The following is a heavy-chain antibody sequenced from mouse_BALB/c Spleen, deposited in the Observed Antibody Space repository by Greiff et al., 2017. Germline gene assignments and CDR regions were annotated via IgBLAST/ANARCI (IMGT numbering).Heavy chain of an antibody. CDR1: GYTFTSYW. CDR2: INPSTGYT. CDR3: ARSPTGMDY. V-gene: IGHV1-7*01. J-gene: IGHJ4*01. D-gene: IGHD4-1*01. Sequence: QVHVKQSGAELAKPGASVKMSCKASGYTFTSYWMHWVKQRPGQGLEWIGYINPSTGYTEYNQKFKDKATLTADKSSSTAYMQLSSLTSEDSAVYYCARSPTGMDYWGQGTSVTVSS.